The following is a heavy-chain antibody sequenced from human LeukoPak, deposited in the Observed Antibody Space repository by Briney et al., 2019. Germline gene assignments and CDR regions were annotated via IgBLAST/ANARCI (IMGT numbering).Heavy chain of an antibody. Sequence: GGSLRLSCAASGFTFSEYYTNWIRQAPGKGLEWVSHISSSGRLMQYADSVRGRFTITRDNAQNFMSLQMNNLKPEDTAVYYCARDTNNGLDVWSRGTTVTVS. J-gene: IGHJ6*02. V-gene: IGHV3-11*01. CDR2: ISSSGRLM. CDR1: GFTFSEYY. D-gene: IGHD1-14*01. CDR3: ARDTNNGLDV.